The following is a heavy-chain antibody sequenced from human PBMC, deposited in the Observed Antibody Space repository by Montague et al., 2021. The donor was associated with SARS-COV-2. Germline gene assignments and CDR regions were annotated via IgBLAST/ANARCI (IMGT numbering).Heavy chain of an antibody. Sequence: SETLSLTCTVPGGSISSSSYYWGWIRQPPGKGLEWIGSIYYSGSTYYNPSLKSRVTISVDTSKNQFSLKLSSVTAADTAVYYCARQEPIVVVVAAARGRFDPWGQGTLVTVSS. CDR2: IYYSGST. J-gene: IGHJ5*02. V-gene: IGHV4-39*01. CDR3: ARQEPIVVVVAAARGRFDP. CDR1: GGSISSSSYY. D-gene: IGHD2-15*01.